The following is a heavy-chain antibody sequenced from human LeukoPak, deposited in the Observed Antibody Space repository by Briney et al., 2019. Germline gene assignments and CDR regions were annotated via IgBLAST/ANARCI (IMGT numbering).Heavy chain of an antibody. V-gene: IGHV4-59*08. CDR2: IHYSGST. CDR1: GGFISGFH. J-gene: IGHJ4*02. D-gene: IGHD3-10*01. Sequence: SETLSLTCTVSGGFISGFHWSWIRQPPGKGLEWIGYIHYSGSTDYNPSLKSRVTISVDTSKNQFSLKLSSVTAADTAVYYCTRHLDYYGSGSYEYWGQGTLVTVSS. CDR3: TRHLDYYGSGSYEY.